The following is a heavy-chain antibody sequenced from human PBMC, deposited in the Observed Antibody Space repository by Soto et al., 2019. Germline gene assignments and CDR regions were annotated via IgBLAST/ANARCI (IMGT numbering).Heavy chain of an antibody. Sequence: EVQLVESGGGLVHPGGSLKISCAASGFTFSGSAMHWVRQASGKGLEWVGRIRSKANSYATAYAASVKGRFTISRDDSKNTAYLQMNSLKTEDTAVYYCHYAECELYSWGQGTLVTVSS. J-gene: IGHJ4*02. V-gene: IGHV3-73*02. CDR1: GFTFSGSA. CDR3: HYAECELYS. D-gene: IGHD1-26*01. CDR2: IRSKANSYAT.